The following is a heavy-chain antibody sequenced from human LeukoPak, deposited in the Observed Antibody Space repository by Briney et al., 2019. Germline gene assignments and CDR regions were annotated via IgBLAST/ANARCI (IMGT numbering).Heavy chain of an antibody. CDR2: INSSSSTI. J-gene: IGHJ4*02. Sequence: GSLRLSCAASGFTFSSYSMNWVRQAPGKGLEWVSYINSSSSTIYYADSVKGRFTMSRDNAKNSLYLQMNSLRAEDTAVYYCARHPYPRDYFGSGNLIRRTRGNFYFDYWGQGTLVTVSS. CDR3: ARHPYPRDYFGSGNLIRRTRGNFYFDY. V-gene: IGHV3-48*01. CDR1: GFTFSSYS. D-gene: IGHD3-10*01.